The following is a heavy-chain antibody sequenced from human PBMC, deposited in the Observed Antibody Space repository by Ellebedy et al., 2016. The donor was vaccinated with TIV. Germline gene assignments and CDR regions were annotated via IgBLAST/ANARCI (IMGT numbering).Heavy chain of an antibody. CDR1: GFSLSTGGMR. V-gene: IGHV2-70*04. J-gene: IGHJ4*02. Sequence: SGPTLVKPTQTLTLTCTFSGFSLSTGGMRVSWIRQPPGKALEWLARIDWDGNKFYNTSLKTRLTISKDTPKNQVVLTMTNMAPVDTATYYGARGPSFDYWGQGTPLTVSS. CDR3: ARGPSFDY. CDR2: IDWDGNK.